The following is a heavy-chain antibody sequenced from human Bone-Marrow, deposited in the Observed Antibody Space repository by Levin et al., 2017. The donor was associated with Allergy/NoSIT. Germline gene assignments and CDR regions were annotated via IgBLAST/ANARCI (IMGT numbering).Heavy chain of an antibody. J-gene: IGHJ6*02. CDR3: ARAVRNQLVSDV. V-gene: IGHV1-8*01. Sequence: GESLKISSKASGYTFSTYDITWVRQATGQGLEWVGWMNPNSGNTGYAQRFQGRVTMTRDTSISTAYMELSSLTSEDTAVYYCARAVRNQLVSDVWGQGTTVSVSS. CDR1: GYTFSTYD. CDR2: MNPNSGNT. D-gene: IGHD2-2*01.